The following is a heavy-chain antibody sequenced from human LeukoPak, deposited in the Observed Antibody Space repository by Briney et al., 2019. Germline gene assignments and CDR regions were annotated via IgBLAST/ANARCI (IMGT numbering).Heavy chain of an antibody. Sequence: PGGSLRLSCSASGFIFSTYAITWVRQAPGKGLEWVSTISGNGGSIYYADSVRGRFTISRDNSKKTLYLQMSSLRADDTAVYYCAKGGGSGSYYNFDYWGQGTLVTVSS. CDR1: GFIFSTYA. J-gene: IGHJ4*02. V-gene: IGHV3-23*01. CDR3: AKGGGSGSYYNFDY. D-gene: IGHD3-10*01. CDR2: ISGNGGSI.